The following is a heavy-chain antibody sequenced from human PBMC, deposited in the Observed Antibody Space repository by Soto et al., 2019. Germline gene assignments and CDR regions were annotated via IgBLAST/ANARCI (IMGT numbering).Heavy chain of an antibody. CDR2: IYYSGST. CDR3: ARRGYCTNGVCYHRSLNYFDY. J-gene: IGHJ4*02. V-gene: IGHV4-39*01. CDR1: GGSISSSSYY. Sequence: QLQLQESGPGLVKPSETLSLTCTVSGGSISSSSYYWGWIRQPPGKGLEWIGSIYYSGSTYYNPSLKSRVTISVDTSKNQFSLKLSSVTAADTAVYYCARRGYCTNGVCYHRSLNYFDYWGQGTLVTVSS. D-gene: IGHD2-8*01.